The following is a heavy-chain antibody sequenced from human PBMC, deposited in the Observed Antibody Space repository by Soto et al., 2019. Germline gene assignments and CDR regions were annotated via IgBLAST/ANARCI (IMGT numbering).Heavy chain of an antibody. D-gene: IGHD1-26*01. V-gene: IGHV3-30*03. CDR1: GFTFSHYG. CDR3: ARYSGKYQGPIDY. CDR2: ISYDGSNK. Sequence: QVQLVESGGGVVQPGRSLRLSCAASGFTFSHYGIHWVRQAPGEGLERLAVISYDGSNKHYADSVKGRFTVSRDNSKNTLYLQMNSLRAEDTAVYFCARYSGKYQGPIDYWGQGTLVTVSS. J-gene: IGHJ4*02.